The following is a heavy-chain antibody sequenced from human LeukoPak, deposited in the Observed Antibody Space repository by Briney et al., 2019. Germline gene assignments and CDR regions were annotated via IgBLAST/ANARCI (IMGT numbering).Heavy chain of an antibody. CDR2: INHNGNVN. Sequence: GGSLRLSCAASGFTFSSYWMNWARQAPGKGLEWVASINHNGNVNYYVDSVKGRFTISRDNAKNSLYLQMSNLRAEDTAVYFCARGYDIDVWGQGTTVTVSS. CDR1: GFTFSSYW. J-gene: IGHJ6*02. V-gene: IGHV3-7*03. CDR3: ARGYDIDV.